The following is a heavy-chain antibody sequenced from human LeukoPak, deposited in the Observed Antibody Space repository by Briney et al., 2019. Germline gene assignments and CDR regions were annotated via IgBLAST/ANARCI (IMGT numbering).Heavy chain of an antibody. Sequence: GGSLRLSCAASGFTFSSYAVSWVRQAPGRGLECVSTISETGGRTYYADSVKGRFTISRDNSKNTLYLQMNSLRAEDTAIYYCAKGTMYYDILDYWGQGTLVTVSS. CDR1: GFTFSSYA. CDR2: ISETGGRT. V-gene: IGHV3-23*01. J-gene: IGHJ4*02. CDR3: AKGTMYYDILDY. D-gene: IGHD3-9*01.